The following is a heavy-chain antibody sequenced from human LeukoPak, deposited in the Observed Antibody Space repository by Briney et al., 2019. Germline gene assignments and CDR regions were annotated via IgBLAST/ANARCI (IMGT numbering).Heavy chain of an antibody. V-gene: IGHV3-48*01. D-gene: IGHD3-22*01. CDR2: ISRSSTTT. CDR3: ARDGRWINYYDGSSPV. J-gene: IGHJ4*02. Sequence: GGSLRLSCAASGFTFTNAWMSWVRQAPGKGLEWVSYISRSSTTTYYADSVKGRFTISRDNAKNSLYLQMNSLRVEDTAVYYCARDGRWINYYDGSSPVWDQGTLVTVSS. CDR1: GFTFTNAW.